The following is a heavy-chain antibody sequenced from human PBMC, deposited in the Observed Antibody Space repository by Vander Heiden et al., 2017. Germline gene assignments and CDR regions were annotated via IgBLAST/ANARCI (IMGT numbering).Heavy chain of an antibody. J-gene: IGHJ6*02. CDR2: ISGSGGST. CDR1: GFTFSSYA. Sequence: EVQLLESGGGLVQPGGSLRLSCAASGFTFSSYAMGWVRQAPGKGLEWVSAISGSGGSTYYADSVKGRFTISRDNSKNTLYLQMNSLRAEDTAVYYCAKIYCSGGSCPDYYYGMDVWGQGTTVTVSS. V-gene: IGHV3-23*01. CDR3: AKIYCSGGSCPDYYYGMDV. D-gene: IGHD2-15*01.